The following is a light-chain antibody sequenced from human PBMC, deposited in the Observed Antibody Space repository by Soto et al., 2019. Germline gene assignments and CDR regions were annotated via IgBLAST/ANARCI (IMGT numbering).Light chain of an antibody. Sequence: QSVLTQPPSVSGAPGQRVTISCTESSSNIGAGYDVHWYQQLPGTAPKLLIYGNSNRPSGVPDRFSGSKSGTSASLAITGLQAEDEADYYCQSYDRSLSGYVFGTGTMVT. J-gene: IGLJ1*01. CDR2: GNS. CDR1: SSNIGAGYD. V-gene: IGLV1-40*01. CDR3: QSYDRSLSGYV.